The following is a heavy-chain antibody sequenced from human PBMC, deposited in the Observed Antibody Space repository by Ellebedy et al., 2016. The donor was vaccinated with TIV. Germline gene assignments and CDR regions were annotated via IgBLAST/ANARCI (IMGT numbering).Heavy chain of an antibody. CDR1: GYSFTSYW. J-gene: IGHJ3*02. CDR3: ARLPNPPWIQLMGRGGAFDI. V-gene: IGHV5-51*01. Sequence: GESLKISXKGSGYSFTSYWIGWVRQMPGKGLEWMGIIYPGDSDTRYSPSFQGQVTISADKSISTAYLQWSSLKASDTAMYYCARLPNPPWIQLMGRGGAFDIWGQGTMVTVSS. CDR2: IYPGDSDT. D-gene: IGHD5-18*01.